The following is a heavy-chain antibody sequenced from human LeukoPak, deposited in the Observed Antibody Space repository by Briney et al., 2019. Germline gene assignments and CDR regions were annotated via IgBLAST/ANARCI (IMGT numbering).Heavy chain of an antibody. D-gene: IGHD3-10*01. CDR2: ISSASNTI. CDR1: GFTFSSYS. CDR3: ARDGWFGDYNWFDP. J-gene: IGHJ5*02. V-gene: IGHV3-48*01. Sequence: ESLRLSCAASGFTFSSYSINWVRQAPGKGLEWVSYISSASNTIYYADSEKGRFTISRDNAKNSLYLQMNSLRAEDTAMYYCARDGWFGDYNWFDPWGQGTLVTVSS.